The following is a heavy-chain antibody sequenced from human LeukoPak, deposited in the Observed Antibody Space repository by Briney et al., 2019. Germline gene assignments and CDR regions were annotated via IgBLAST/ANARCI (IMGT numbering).Heavy chain of an antibody. J-gene: IGHJ3*02. Sequence: QPGGSVRLSCAASGFTFNSYAMSWVRQAPGKGLEWVSAISGSGGSTYYADSVKGRFTISRGNSKNTLYLQMNSLRAEDTAVYYCAKCYYDSSGYYFGAFDIWGQGTMVTVSS. V-gene: IGHV3-23*01. CDR2: ISGSGGST. D-gene: IGHD3-22*01. CDR3: AKCYYDSSGYYFGAFDI. CDR1: GFTFNSYA.